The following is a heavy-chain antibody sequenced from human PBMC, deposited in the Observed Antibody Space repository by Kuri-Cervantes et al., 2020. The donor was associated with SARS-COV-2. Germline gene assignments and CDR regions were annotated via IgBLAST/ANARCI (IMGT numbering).Heavy chain of an antibody. V-gene: IGHV4-34*01. CDR2: INHSGSA. Sequence: SQTLSLTCAVYGGSFSGFYWSWIRQAPGKGLEWIGEINHSGSASHSPSLKSRVTMSVDTSKNQFSLKLSSVTAADTAVYYCARGYYYYYYMDVWGKETTVTVSS. CDR3: ARGYYYYYYMDV. CDR1: GGSFSGFY. J-gene: IGHJ6*03.